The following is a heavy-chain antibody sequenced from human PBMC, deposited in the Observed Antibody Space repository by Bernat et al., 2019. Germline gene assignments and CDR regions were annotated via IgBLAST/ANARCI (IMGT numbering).Heavy chain of an antibody. CDR2: ISYDGSNK. V-gene: IGHV3-30*01. J-gene: IGHJ3*02. Sequence: QVQLVESGGGVVQPGRSLRLSCAASGFTFSSYAMHWVRQAPGKGLEWVAVISYDGSNKYYADSVKGRFTISRDNSKNTLYLQMNSLRAEDTAVYYCARDSRETTGGGVWFDNWGQGKMVTGSS. CDR3: ARDSRETTGGGVWFDN. CDR1: GFTFSSYA. D-gene: IGHD3-16*01.